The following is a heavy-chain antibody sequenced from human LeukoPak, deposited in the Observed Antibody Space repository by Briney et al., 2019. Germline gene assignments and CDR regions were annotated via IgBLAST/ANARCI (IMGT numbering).Heavy chain of an antibody. Sequence: GGSLRLSCAASGFTFSSYAMSWVRQAPGKGLEWVSAISGSGGSTYYADSVKGRFTISRDNSKNTLYLQMNSLRAEDTAVYYCAKSIAAVYYYYMNVWGKGTTVTVSS. CDR1: GFTFSSYA. D-gene: IGHD6-6*01. CDR2: ISGSGGST. V-gene: IGHV3-23*01. CDR3: AKSIAAVYYYYMNV. J-gene: IGHJ6*03.